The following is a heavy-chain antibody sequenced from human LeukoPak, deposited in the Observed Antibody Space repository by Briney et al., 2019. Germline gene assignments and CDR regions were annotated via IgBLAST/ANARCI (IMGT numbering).Heavy chain of an antibody. CDR2: IYHSGST. CDR1: GGSISSGGYY. J-gene: IGHJ4*02. Sequence: PSETLSLTCTVSGGSISSGGYYWSWLRQPPGKGLEWIGYIYHSGSTYYNPSLKSRVTISVDRSKNQFSLKLSSVTAADTAVYYCARDPSTSAGMDFDCWGQGTLVTVST. CDR3: ARDPSTSAGMDFDC. D-gene: IGHD3-10*01. V-gene: IGHV4-30-2*01.